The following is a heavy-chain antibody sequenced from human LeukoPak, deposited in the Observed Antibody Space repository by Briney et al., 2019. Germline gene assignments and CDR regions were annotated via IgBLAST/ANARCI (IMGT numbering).Heavy chain of an antibody. CDR1: GFTFSSYW. CDR2: INSGGSST. Sequence: GGSLRLSCAASGFTFSSYWMHWVRQAPGKGLVWVSRINSGGSSTNYADSVKGRFTISRDNAKNTLYLQMDSLRAEDTAVYYCASDPGGTYYWGQGTLVTVSS. V-gene: IGHV3-74*01. D-gene: IGHD2-15*01. J-gene: IGHJ4*02. CDR3: ASDPGGTYY.